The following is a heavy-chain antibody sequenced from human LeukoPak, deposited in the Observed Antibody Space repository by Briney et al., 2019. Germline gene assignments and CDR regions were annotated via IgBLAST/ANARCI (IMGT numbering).Heavy chain of an antibody. Sequence: ASVKVSCKASGYTFTGYYMHWVRQAPGQGLEWMGLIHPNDGSTKYAQKFQGRFTMTRDTSTSTVYMELSSLRSEDTAVYYCAVYTLGRAGPHDFWGQGTLVTVSS. J-gene: IGHJ4*02. CDR2: IHPNDGST. V-gene: IGHV1-46*01. D-gene: IGHD2/OR15-2a*01. CDR1: GYTFTGYY. CDR3: AVYTLGRAGPHDF.